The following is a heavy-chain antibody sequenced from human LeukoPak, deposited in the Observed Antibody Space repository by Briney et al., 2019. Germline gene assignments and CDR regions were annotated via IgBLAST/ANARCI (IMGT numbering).Heavy chain of an antibody. V-gene: IGHV3-48*03. Sequence: AGGPLTLSCAASGFTFSRYEMKWVRQAPGKGLEWVSYISSSGSAIYYADSVKGRFTISRDNAKNSLYLQMNSLRAEDTAVYYCARVAGDYYYGMDVWGQGTTATVSS. J-gene: IGHJ6*02. D-gene: IGHD6-19*01. CDR2: ISSSGSAI. CDR3: ARVAGDYYYGMDV. CDR1: GFTFSRYE.